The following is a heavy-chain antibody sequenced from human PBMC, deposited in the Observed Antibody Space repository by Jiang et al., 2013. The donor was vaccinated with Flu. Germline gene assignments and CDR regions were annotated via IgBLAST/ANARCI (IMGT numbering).Heavy chain of an antibody. D-gene: IGHD5-24*01. V-gene: IGHV4-59*01. CDR2: IFYSGNT. Sequence: GLVKPSETLTLTCTVSGGSMTNYYWSWIRQPPGEGLEWIGYIFYSGNTNYNPSLQSRVTISIDTSRSQFSLRLSSVTAADTGVYYCARGMATISYYYGMDVWGQGTTVTVSS. CDR1: GGSMTNYY. J-gene: IGHJ6*02. CDR3: ARGMATISYYYGMDV.